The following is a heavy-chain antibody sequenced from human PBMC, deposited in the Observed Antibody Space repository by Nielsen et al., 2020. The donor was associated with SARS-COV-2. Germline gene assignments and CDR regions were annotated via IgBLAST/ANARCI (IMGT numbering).Heavy chain of an antibody. D-gene: IGHD5-12*01. Sequence: ASVKVSCKASEYTFTSYAMNWVRQAPGQGLEWMGWINTNTGNPTYAQGFTGRFVFSLDTSVSTAYLQISSLKAEDTAVYYCASGGYDLGYYGMDVWGQGTTVTVSS. CDR3: ASGGYDLGYYGMDV. V-gene: IGHV7-4-1*02. CDR1: EYTFTSYA. CDR2: INTNTGNP. J-gene: IGHJ6*02.